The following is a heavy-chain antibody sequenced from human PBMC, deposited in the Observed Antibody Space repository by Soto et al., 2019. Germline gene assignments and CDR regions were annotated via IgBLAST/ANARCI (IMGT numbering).Heavy chain of an antibody. CDR3: GRELSTRQSHAFDM. CDR1: GFTFSSYG. CDR2: VQNDGIDK. D-gene: IGHD2-2*01. J-gene: IGHJ3*02. V-gene: IGHV3-33*05. Sequence: QVQLAESGGGVVQPGRSLALSCAASGFTFSSYGIHWVRQAPGKGLEWVAFVQNDGIDKYYGDSVKGRFAISRDNSKNTGYRQASNRRAEDTAVYYGGRELSTRQSHAFDMRGQGTMVTVSS.